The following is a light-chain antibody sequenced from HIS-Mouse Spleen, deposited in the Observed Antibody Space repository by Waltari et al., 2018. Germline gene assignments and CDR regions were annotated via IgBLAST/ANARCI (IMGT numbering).Light chain of an antibody. CDR2: DDS. Sequence: SYVLTQPPSVSVAPGKTARITCGGNNIGSKSVHWYQQKPGQAPVLVVDDDSDRPSGIPGRLSGFKSWNTATLTISRVEAGDEADYYCQVWDSSSDHVVFGGGTKLTVL. CDR3: QVWDSSSDHVV. CDR1: NIGSKS. V-gene: IGLV3-21*03. J-gene: IGLJ2*01.